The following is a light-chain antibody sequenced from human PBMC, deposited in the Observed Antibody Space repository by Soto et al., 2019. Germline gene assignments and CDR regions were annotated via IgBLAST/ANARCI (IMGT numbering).Light chain of an antibody. CDR2: AGS. CDR1: QSVSSH. Sequence: IVMTQSPATLSVSPGERVTLSCRASQSVSSHLAWYQQKPGQAPRLLMYAGSTRANGIPARFSGSGSGTEFTLTITSLQSEDFALYYCQQYNDLVTFGGGTKVEIK. V-gene: IGKV3-15*01. CDR3: QQYNDLVT. J-gene: IGKJ4*01.